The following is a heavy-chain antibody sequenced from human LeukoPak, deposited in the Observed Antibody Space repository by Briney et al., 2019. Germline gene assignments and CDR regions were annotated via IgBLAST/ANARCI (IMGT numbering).Heavy chain of an antibody. CDR1: GFTFSSCG. Sequence: GGSLRLSCAASGFTFSSCGMHWVRQAPGKGLEWVAFIRYDGSNKYYADAVKGRFTISRDNSKNTLYLQMNSLRAEDTAVYYCAKDHRYYYDSSGYYLYYFDYWGQGTLVTVSS. D-gene: IGHD3-22*01. CDR3: AKDHRYYYDSSGYYLYYFDY. J-gene: IGHJ4*02. CDR2: IRYDGSNK. V-gene: IGHV3-30*02.